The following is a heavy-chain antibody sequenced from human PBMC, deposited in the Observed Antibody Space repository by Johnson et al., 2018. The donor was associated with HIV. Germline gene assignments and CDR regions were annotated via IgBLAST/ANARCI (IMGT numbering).Heavy chain of an antibody. D-gene: IGHD3-22*01. CDR1: GFTFSTYP. J-gene: IGHJ3*02. Sequence: QVQLVESGGGVVQPGRSLRLSCAASGFTFSTYPMHWVRQAPGKGLEWVAIISYDGGSKYYADSVKGRFTISRDNSKNTLYLQMNSLRAEDTAVYYCARGGLTDYYDSSGYPDAFDIWGQGTMVNVSS. CDR3: ARGGLTDYYDSSGYPDAFDI. CDR2: ISYDGGSK. V-gene: IGHV3-30-3*01.